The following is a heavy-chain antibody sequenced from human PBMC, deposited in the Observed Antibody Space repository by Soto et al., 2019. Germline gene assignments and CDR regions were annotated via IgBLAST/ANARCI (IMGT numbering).Heavy chain of an antibody. CDR3: ARTYVGYCSSTSCYGSLTAEVGMDV. CDR2: INPSGGST. V-gene: IGHV1-46*01. D-gene: IGHD2-2*01. CDR1: GYTFTIYY. J-gene: IGHJ6*02. Sequence: ASVKVSCKASGYTFTIYYMHWVRQAPGQGLEWMGIINPSGGSTSYAQKFQGRVTMTRDTSTSTVYMELSSLRSDDTAVYYCARTYVGYCSSTSCYGSLTAEVGMDVWGQGTTVTVSS.